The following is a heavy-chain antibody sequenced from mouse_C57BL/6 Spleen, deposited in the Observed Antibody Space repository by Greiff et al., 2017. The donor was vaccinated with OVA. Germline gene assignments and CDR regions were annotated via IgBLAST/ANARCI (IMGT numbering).Heavy chain of an antibody. CDR2: IYPGDGDT. D-gene: IGHD2-5*01. J-gene: IGHJ1*03. Sequence: QVQLQQSGPELVKPGASVKISCKASGYAFSSSWMNWVKQRPGKGLEWIGRIYPGDGDTNYNGKFKGKATLTADKSSSTAYMQLSSLTSEDSAVYFCARSSYSNDWYFDVWGTGTTVTVSS. CDR1: GYAFSSSW. V-gene: IGHV1-82*01. CDR3: ARSSYSNDWYFDV.